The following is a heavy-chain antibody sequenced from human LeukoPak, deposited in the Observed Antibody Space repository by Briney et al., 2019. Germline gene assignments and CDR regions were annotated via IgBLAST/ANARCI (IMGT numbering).Heavy chain of an antibody. Sequence: PGRSLRLSCAASGFTFSSYAMHWVRQAPGKGLEWVAVISYDGSNKYYADSVKGRFTISRDNSKNTLYLQMNSLGAEDTAVYYCAREGYYDSSGYYGDYYYYGMDVWGQGTTVTVSS. V-gene: IGHV3-30-3*01. CDR2: ISYDGSNK. CDR1: GFTFSSYA. J-gene: IGHJ6*02. D-gene: IGHD3-22*01. CDR3: AREGYYDSSGYYGDYYYYGMDV.